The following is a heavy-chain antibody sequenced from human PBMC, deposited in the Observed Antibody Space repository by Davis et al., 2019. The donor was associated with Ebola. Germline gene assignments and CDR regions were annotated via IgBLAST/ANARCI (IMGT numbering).Heavy chain of an antibody. CDR3: ARRYYGSGTYLIDY. CDR1: GYTFTGYG. Sequence: ASVKVSCKASGYTFTGYGISWVRQAPGQGLEWMGWISAYNGNTNCAQKLQGRVTMTTDTSTSTAYMELRSLRSDDTAVYYCARRYYGSGTYLIDYWGQGTLVTVSS. V-gene: IGHV1-18*01. J-gene: IGHJ4*02. CDR2: ISAYNGNT. D-gene: IGHD3-10*01.